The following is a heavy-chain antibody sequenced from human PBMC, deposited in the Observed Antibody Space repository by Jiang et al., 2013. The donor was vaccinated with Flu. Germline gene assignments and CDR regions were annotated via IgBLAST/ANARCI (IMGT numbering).Heavy chain of an antibody. CDR1: GGTFSSYA. CDR3: AGVPYGSGSFGYYYYGMDV. V-gene: IGHV1-69*01. CDR2: IIPIFGTA. D-gene: IGHD3-10*01. Sequence: GAEVKKPGSSVKVSCKASGGTFSSYAISWVRQAPGQGLEWMGGIIPIFGTANYAQKFQGRVTITADESTSTAYMELSSLRSEDTAVYYCAGVPYGSGSFGYYYYGMDVWGQGTTVTVSS. J-gene: IGHJ6*02.